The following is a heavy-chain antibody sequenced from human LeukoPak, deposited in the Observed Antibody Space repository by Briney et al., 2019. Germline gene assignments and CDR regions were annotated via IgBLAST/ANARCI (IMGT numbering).Heavy chain of an antibody. Sequence: ASVKVSCKVSGYTLTELCIHWVRRAPGKGLEWMGGFDPEDGETIYAQRFQGRVTMTKDTSTDTAFMELSSLRSEDTAVYYCATLGSDGSGSYYNENWFDPWGQGTLVIVSS. CDR1: GYTLTELC. CDR2: FDPEDGET. CDR3: ATLGSDGSGSYYNENWFDP. D-gene: IGHD3-10*01. V-gene: IGHV1-24*01. J-gene: IGHJ5*02.